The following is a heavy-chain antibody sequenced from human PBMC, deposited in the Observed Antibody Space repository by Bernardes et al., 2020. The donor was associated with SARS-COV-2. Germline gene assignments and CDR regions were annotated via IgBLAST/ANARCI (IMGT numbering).Heavy chain of an antibody. J-gene: IGHJ4*02. V-gene: IGHV4-34*01. CDR2: INHSGST. CDR3: ARVVYDSSGYQDY. Sequence: SETLSLTCAVYGGSFSGYYWSWIRQPPGKGLEWIGEINHSGSTNYNPSLTSRVTISVDTSKNQFSLKLSSVTAADTAVYYCARVVYDSSGYQDYWGQGTLVTVSS. D-gene: IGHD3-22*01. CDR1: GGSFSGYY.